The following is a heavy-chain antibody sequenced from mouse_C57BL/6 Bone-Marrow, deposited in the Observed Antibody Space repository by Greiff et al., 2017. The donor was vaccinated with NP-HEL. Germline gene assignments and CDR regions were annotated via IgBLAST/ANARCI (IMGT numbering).Heavy chain of an antibody. V-gene: IGHV1-64*01. D-gene: IGHD1-1*01. J-gene: IGHJ3*01. CDR2: IHPNSGST. CDR3: ARIYYGSVFAY. Sequence: QVQLQQPGAELVKPGASVKLSCKASGYTFTSYWMHWVKQRPGQGLEWIGMIHPNSGSTNYNEKFKSKATLTVDKSSSTAYMQLSSLTSEDSAVYYCARIYYGSVFAYWGQGTLVTVSA. CDR1: GYTFTSYW.